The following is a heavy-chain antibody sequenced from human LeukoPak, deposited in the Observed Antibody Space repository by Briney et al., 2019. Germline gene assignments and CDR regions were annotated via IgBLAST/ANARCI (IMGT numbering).Heavy chain of an antibody. V-gene: IGHV4-61*02. CDR1: GGSISSGSYY. Sequence: SETLSLACTVSGGSISSGSYYWSWIRQPAGKGLEWIGRIYTSGSTNYIPSLKSRVTISVDTSKNQFSLKLSSVTAADTAVYYCAREAVRHYYDSSGYHNWFDPWGQGTLVTVSS. CDR3: AREAVRHYYDSSGYHNWFDP. CDR2: IYTSGST. D-gene: IGHD3-22*01. J-gene: IGHJ5*02.